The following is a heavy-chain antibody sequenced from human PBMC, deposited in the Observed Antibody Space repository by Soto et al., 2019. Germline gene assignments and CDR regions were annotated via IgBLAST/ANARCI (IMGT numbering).Heavy chain of an antibody. V-gene: IGHV3-23*01. J-gene: IGHJ4*02. CDR2: ISKSGDST. CDR3: AKGSFGFDY. D-gene: IGHD3-10*01. CDR1: GVTLTSYA. Sequence: EVQLLESGGALVQPGGSLRLSCAASGVTLTSYAMTWVRQVPGEGLQWVSSISKSGDSTYYADSVKGRFTTSRDNSKNTLYLQMNSLRAEDTAIYYCAKGSFGFDYWGQGTLVTVSS.